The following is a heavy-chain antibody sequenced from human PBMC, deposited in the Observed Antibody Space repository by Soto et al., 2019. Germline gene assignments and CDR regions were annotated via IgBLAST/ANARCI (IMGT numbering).Heavy chain of an antibody. CDR2: ISYDGSNK. CDR1: GFTFSSYG. D-gene: IGHD4-17*01. Sequence: GGSLRLSCAASGFTFSSYGMHWVRQAPGKGLEWVAVISYDGSNKYYADSVKGRFTISRDISKNTLYLQMNSLRAEDTAVYYCAKDTYGDRPDYYYYYGMDVWGQGTTVTVSS. V-gene: IGHV3-30*18. J-gene: IGHJ6*02. CDR3: AKDTYGDRPDYYYYYGMDV.